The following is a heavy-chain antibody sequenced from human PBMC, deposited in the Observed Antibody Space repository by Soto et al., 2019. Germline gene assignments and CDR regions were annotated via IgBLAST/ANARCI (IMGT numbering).Heavy chain of an antibody. J-gene: IGHJ6*03. Sequence: SETLSLTCTVSGGSISSTSYYWGWIRQPPGKGLEWIGTIYYSGSTYYNPSLKSRVTISVDTSKNQFSLNLSSVTAADTAVYYCARHRGDYGDYIGFMDVWGKGTTVTVSS. CDR3: ARHRGDYGDYIGFMDV. D-gene: IGHD4-17*01. CDR2: IYYSGST. CDR1: GGSISSTSYY. V-gene: IGHV4-39*01.